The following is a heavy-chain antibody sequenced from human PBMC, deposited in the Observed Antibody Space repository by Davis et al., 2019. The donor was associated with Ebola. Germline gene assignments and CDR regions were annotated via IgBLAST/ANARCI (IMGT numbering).Heavy chain of an antibody. Sequence: PGGSLRLSCAASGFTFSSYAMSWVRQAPGKGLEWVSAISGSGDTTYYADSVKGRFTISRDNSKNTLYLQMNSLRAEDTAVYYCAKSFSSSPRLRYYYGMDVWGQGTTVTVSS. V-gene: IGHV3-23*01. CDR2: ISGSGDTT. J-gene: IGHJ6*02. CDR3: AKSFSSSPRLRYYYGMDV. CDR1: GFTFSSYA. D-gene: IGHD6-6*01.